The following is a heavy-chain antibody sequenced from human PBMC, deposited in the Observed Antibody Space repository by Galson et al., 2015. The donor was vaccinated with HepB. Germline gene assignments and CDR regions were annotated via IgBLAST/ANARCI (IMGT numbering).Heavy chain of an antibody. CDR3: ARERARSMYYYDSSGYYGFDY. Sequence: SLRLSCAASGFTFSSYGMHWVRQAPGKGLEWVAVIWYDGSNKYYADSVKGRFTISRDNSKNTLYLQMNSLRAEDTAVYYCARERARSMYYYDSSGYYGFDYWGQGTLVTVSS. CDR1: GFTFSSYG. J-gene: IGHJ4*02. D-gene: IGHD3-22*01. V-gene: IGHV3-33*08. CDR2: IWYDGSNK.